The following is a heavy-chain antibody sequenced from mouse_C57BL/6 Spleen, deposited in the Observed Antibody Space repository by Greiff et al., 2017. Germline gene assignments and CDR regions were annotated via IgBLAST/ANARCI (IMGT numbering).Heavy chain of an antibody. Sequence: QVQLQQPGAELVRPGSSVKLSCKASGYTFTSYWMHWVKQRPIQGLEWIGNIDPSDSETHYNQKFKDKATLTVDKSSSTAYMQLSSLTSEDSAVYYCARERDSSGYDAMDYWGQGTSVTVSS. CDR1: GYTFTSYW. CDR2: IDPSDSET. CDR3: ARERDSSGYDAMDY. D-gene: IGHD3-2*02. J-gene: IGHJ4*01. V-gene: IGHV1-52*01.